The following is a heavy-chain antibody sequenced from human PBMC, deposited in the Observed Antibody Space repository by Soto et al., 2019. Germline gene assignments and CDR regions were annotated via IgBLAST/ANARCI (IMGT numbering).Heavy chain of an antibody. CDR1: FTFSSYS. J-gene: IGHJ4*02. D-gene: IGHD3-22*01. V-gene: IGHV3-21*01. CDR2: ISSSSSYI. CDR3: ARDLGRTYYYDSSGYDY. Sequence: FTFSSYSMNWVRQAPGKGLEWVSSISSSSSYIYYADSVKGRFTISRDNAKNSLYLQMNSLRAEDTAVYYCARDLGRTYYYDSSGYDYWGQGTLVTVSS.